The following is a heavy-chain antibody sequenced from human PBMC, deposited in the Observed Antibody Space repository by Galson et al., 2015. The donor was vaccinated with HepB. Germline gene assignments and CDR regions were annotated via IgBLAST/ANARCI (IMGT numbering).Heavy chain of an antibody. D-gene: IGHD3-3*01. J-gene: IGHJ4*02. CDR2: ISGSGQST. Sequence: SLRLSCAASGFTFSEYFMTWVRQAPGKGLEWVCAISGSGQSTYYADSVKGRFTVSRDNSRNTLFLQMNSLRAEDTAVYYCATRINTHVDYDFWSVVNDWGQGTLVTVSS. CDR3: ATRINTHVDYDFWSVVND. CDR1: GFTFSEYF. V-gene: IGHV3-23*01.